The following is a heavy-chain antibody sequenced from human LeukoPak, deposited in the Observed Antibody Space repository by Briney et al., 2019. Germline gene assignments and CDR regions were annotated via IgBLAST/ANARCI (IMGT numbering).Heavy chain of an antibody. J-gene: IGHJ6*03. D-gene: IGHD6-6*01. CDR1: GFTFSSYG. CDR3: AREYSSSSDYYYYMDV. Sequence: GGSLRLSCAASGFTFSSYGMHWVRQAPGKGLEWVANIKQDGSEKYYVDSVKGRFTISRDNAKNSLYLQMNSLRAEDTAVYYCAREYSSSSDYYYYMDVWGKGTTVTVSS. CDR2: IKQDGSEK. V-gene: IGHV3-7*01.